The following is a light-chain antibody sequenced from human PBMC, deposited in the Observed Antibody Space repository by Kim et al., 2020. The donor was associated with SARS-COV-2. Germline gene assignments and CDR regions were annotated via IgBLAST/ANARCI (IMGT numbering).Light chain of an antibody. J-gene: IGKJ1*01. CDR3: QQYNSYPWT. CDR1: QRISSW. Sequence: ASVGDRGTITWRAIQRISSWLDLYQQKPGKAPKLLIYDASTLEGGVPSRFSGSESGTEFTLTISSLQPDDIATYYCQQYNSYPWTFGQGTKVDIK. CDR2: DAS. V-gene: IGKV1-5*01.